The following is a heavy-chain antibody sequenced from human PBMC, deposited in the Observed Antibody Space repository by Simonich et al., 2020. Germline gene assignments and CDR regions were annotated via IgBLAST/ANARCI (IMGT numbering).Heavy chain of an antibody. CDR1: GFTFSSYS. J-gene: IGHJ4*02. CDR3: ARDVDTAMVFDY. D-gene: IGHD5-18*01. V-gene: IGHV3-21*01. CDR2: ISSSSSYI. Sequence: EVQLLESGGGLVKPGGSLRLSCAASGFTFSSYSMNWVRQVPGKGREWVTTISSSSSYIYYADSVKGRFTISRDNAKNSLYLQMNSLRAEDTAVYYCARDVDTAMVFDYWGQGTLVTVSS.